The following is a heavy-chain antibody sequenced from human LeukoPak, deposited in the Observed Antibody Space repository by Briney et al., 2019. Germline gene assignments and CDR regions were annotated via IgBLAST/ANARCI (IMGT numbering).Heavy chain of an antibody. V-gene: IGHV4-34*01. J-gene: IGHJ4*02. D-gene: IGHD6-19*01. CDR1: GGSFSGYY. CDR2: INHSGST. Sequence: SETLSLSCAVYGGSFSGYYWSWIRQPPGKGLEWIGEINHSGSTNYNPSLKSRVTISVDTSKNQFSLKLRSVTAADTAVYYCARVGIAVAGIDYWGQGTLVTVSS. CDR3: ARVGIAVAGIDY.